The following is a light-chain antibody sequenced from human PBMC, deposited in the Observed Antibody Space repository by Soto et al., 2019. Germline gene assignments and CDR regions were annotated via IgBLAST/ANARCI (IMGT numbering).Light chain of an antibody. V-gene: IGKV3-11*01. CDR3: QQRSNWPSYT. CDR2: DAS. CDR1: QSVSSY. J-gene: IGKJ2*01. Sequence: EIVLTQSPATLSLSPGERATLSCRASQSVSSYLAWYQQKPGQAPRLLIYDASNRATGIPARFSGSGSGTDFTLTISSLEPEVFAVYYCQQRSNWPSYTFGQGTKLEIK.